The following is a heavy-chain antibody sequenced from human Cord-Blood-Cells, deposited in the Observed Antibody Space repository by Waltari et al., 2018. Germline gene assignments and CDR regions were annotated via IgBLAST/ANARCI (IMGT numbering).Heavy chain of an antibody. CDR1: GFTFSSYS. CDR2: ISSSSSYI. CDR3: ARYSSSWYAFDI. D-gene: IGHD6-13*01. V-gene: IGHV3-21*01. Sequence: LVESGGGLVKPGGSLRLSCAASGFTFSSYSMNWVRQAPGKGLEWVSSISSSSSYIYYADSVKGRFTISRDNAKNSLYLQMNSLRAEDTAVYYCARYSSSWYAFDIWGQGTMVTVSS. J-gene: IGHJ3*02.